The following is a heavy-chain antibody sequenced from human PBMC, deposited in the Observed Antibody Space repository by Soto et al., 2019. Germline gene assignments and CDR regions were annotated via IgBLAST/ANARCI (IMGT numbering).Heavy chain of an antibody. CDR2: ISGNGGNT. D-gene: IGHD3-10*01. CDR3: AKDRRITMVRGVLRAFDS. Sequence: GGSLRLSCSGSGFTFSHHSLYWVRQAPGKGLRYVSTISGNGGNTHYAASVRGRFTISRDNYKNMLYLQMNSLRAEDTAVYYCAKDRRITMVRGVLRAFDSWGQGNLVTVSS. V-gene: IGHV3-64*04. J-gene: IGHJ4*01. CDR1: GFTFSHHS.